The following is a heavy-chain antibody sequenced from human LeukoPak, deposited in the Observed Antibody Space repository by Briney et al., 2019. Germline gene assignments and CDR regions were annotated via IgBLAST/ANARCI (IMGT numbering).Heavy chain of an antibody. J-gene: IGHJ4*02. CDR1: GGTFSSYA. CDR3: ARDLGYCSSTSCYTSDY. CDR2: IIPIFGTA. D-gene: IGHD2-2*02. V-gene: IGHV1-69*01. Sequence: GSSVKFSCKASGGTFSSYAISWGRQAPGQGLEWMGGIIPIFGTANYAQKFQGRVTITADESTSTAYMELSSLRSEDTAVYYCARDLGYCSSTSCYTSDYWGQGTLVTVSS.